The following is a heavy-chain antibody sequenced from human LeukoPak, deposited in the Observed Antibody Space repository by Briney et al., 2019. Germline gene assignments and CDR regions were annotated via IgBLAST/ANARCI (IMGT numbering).Heavy chain of an antibody. D-gene: IGHD3-10*01. CDR1: GFAFYDYD. CDR3: AKMGYFGSGSYYPGEFYFDY. J-gene: IGHJ4*02. CDR2: ISWNSDNI. V-gene: IGHV3-9*01. Sequence: GGSLRLSCAASGFAFYDYDMHWVRQAPGKGGEWVSSISWNSDNIYYAASVKGRFTISRDNAKNSLYLQMNSLGTEDTAFYYCAKMGYFGSGSYYPGEFYFDYWGQGTLVTVSS.